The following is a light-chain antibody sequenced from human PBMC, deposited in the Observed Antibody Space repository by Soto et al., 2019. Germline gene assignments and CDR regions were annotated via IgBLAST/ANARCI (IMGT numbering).Light chain of an antibody. J-gene: IGKJ2*01. CDR2: CAS. Sequence: DIVMTQSPDSLAVPLGERATLNCKSSQSVLYSSNNKNYLAWYQQKPGQPPKLLISCASTRESGVPDRFSGGGSGTDFTLTVSSLQAEDVAVYYCQQYSGTPAYPFGQGTKLDI. CDR1: QSVLYSSNNKNY. V-gene: IGKV4-1*01. CDR3: QQYSGTPAYP.